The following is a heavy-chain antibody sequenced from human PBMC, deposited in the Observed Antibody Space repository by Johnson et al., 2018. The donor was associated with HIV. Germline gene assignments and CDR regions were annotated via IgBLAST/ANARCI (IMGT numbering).Heavy chain of an antibody. D-gene: IGHD2-21*01. CDR1: GFTFSSYA. J-gene: IGHJ3*02. CDR3: AKGLYYGGSGDYAFGM. CDR2: IPASGTDT. Sequence: EVQLVESGGGVVQPGRSLRLSCAASGFTFSSYAMSWVRQAPGKGLEWVSSIPASGTDTYYADSVKGRFTISRDNSKNTVYLQMSGLRVEDTAVYYCAKGLYYGGSGDYAFGMWGQGTMVVVSS. V-gene: IGHV3-23*04.